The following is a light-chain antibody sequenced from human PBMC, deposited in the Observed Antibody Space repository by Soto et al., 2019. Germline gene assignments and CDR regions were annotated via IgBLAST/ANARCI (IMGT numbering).Light chain of an antibody. Sequence: DIQMTQSPSSLSASIGDRVTITCRASQSVRTHLNWYHQKPGKAPELLIYAASSLQAGGPSRFSGSGSGTDFTLTISSLHPEDFGDYYCQQSCSPPRTFGQGTNLEIK. CDR2: AAS. CDR3: QQSCSPPRT. V-gene: IGKV1-39*01. J-gene: IGKJ2*01. CDR1: QSVRTH.